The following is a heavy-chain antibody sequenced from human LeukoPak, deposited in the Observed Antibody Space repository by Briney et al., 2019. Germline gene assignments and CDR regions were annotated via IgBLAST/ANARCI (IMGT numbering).Heavy chain of an antibody. CDR3: ANLDIVVVPAVSGDY. CDR2: ISGSGGST. D-gene: IGHD2-2*03. V-gene: IGHV3-23*01. Sequence: GGSLRLSCAASGFTFSSYAMSWVRQAPGKGPEWVSAISGSGGSTYYADSVKGRFTISRDNPKNTLYLQMNSLRAEDTAVYYCANLDIVVVPAVSGDYWGQGTLVTVSS. CDR1: GFTFSSYA. J-gene: IGHJ4*02.